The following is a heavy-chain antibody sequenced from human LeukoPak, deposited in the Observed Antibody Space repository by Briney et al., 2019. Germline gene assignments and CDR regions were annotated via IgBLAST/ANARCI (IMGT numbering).Heavy chain of an antibody. J-gene: IGHJ4*02. CDR3: ARSHDYGDHFDC. V-gene: IGHV1-2*02. CDR2: INPNSGGT. CDR1: GYTFTGYY. D-gene: IGHD4-17*01. Sequence: ASVTVSCKASGYTFTGYYMHWVRQAPGQGLEWMGWINPNSGGTNYAQKFQGRVTMTRDTSISTAYMELSRLRSDDTAVYYCARSHDYGDHFDCWGQGTLVTVSS.